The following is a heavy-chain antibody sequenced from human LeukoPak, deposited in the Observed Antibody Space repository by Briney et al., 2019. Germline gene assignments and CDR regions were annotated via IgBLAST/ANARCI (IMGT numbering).Heavy chain of an antibody. Sequence: SETLSLTCAVYGGSFSGYYWSWIRQPPGKGLEWIGEINYSGSTNYNPSLKSRVTISVDTSKNQFSLKLISVTAADTAVYYCARGEYYYDSSGGSLYFDSWGQGTLVTDCS. D-gene: IGHD3-22*01. CDR2: INYSGST. J-gene: IGHJ4*02. V-gene: IGHV4-34*01. CDR1: GGSFSGYY. CDR3: ARGEYYYDSSGGSLYFDS.